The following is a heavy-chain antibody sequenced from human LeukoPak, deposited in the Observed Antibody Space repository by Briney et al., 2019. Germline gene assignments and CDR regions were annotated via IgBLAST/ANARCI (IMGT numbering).Heavy chain of an antibody. CDR3: AKAVTTGRAEQH. CDR2: ISNSGTNT. Sequence: GGSLRLSCSASGFTFSSYAMTWVRQAPGKGLEWVSSISNSGTNTYYADSVRGRFTISRDTSKNTLYLHMNSLRAEDTAVYYCAKAVTTGRAEQHWGQGTLVTVSS. CDR1: GFTFSSYA. J-gene: IGHJ4*02. D-gene: IGHD4-17*01. V-gene: IGHV3-23*01.